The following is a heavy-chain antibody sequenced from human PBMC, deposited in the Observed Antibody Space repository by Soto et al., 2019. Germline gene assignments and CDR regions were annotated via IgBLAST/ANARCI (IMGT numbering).Heavy chain of an antibody. V-gene: IGHV4-61*01. Sequence: SETLSLTCPVSGGSVSSGSHYWSWIRQPPGKGLEWIGYIYYSGSTNYNPSLKSRVTISVDTSKNQFSLKLSSVTAADTAVYYCARDRLTGTTHWFDPWGQGTLVTVSS. CDR1: GGSVSSGSHY. D-gene: IGHD1-20*01. CDR2: IYYSGST. CDR3: ARDRLTGTTHWFDP. J-gene: IGHJ5*02.